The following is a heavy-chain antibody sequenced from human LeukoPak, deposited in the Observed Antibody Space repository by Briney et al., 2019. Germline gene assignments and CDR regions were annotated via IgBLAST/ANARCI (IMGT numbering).Heavy chain of an antibody. J-gene: IGHJ4*02. D-gene: IGHD2-2*01. CDR2: INWNGGST. Sequence: GGSLRLSCAASGFTFDDYAMGWVRQVPGKGLEWVSGINWNGGSTGYADSVKGRFTISRDNAKNSLYLQMSSLRAEDTAVYYCARKYCSSTSCLFDYWGQGTLVTVSS. CDR1: GFTFDDYA. CDR3: ARKYCSSTSCLFDY. V-gene: IGHV3-20*04.